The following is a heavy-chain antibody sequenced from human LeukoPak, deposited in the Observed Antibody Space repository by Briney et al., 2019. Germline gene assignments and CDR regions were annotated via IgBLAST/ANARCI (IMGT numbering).Heavy chain of an antibody. Sequence: GGSLRLSCAASGFTFSSYAMSWVRQAPGKGLEWVSAISGSGGSTYYADSAKGRFTISRDNSKNTLYLQMNSLRAEDTAVYYCAKDRPKQRMYYGSVDAFDIWGQGTMVTVSS. CDR1: GFTFSSYA. CDR3: AKDRPKQRMYYGSVDAFDI. J-gene: IGHJ3*02. CDR2: ISGSGGST. D-gene: IGHD3-10*01. V-gene: IGHV3-23*01.